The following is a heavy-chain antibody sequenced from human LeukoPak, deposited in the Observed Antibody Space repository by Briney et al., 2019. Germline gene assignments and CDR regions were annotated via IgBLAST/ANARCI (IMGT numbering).Heavy chain of an antibody. CDR1: GGSISSSSCY. D-gene: IGHD2-2*01. V-gene: IGHV4-39*01. CDR2: IYYSGST. CDR3: ARQGSSIVVVPAAPFDY. J-gene: IGHJ4*02. Sequence: SETLSLTCTVSGGSISSSSCYWGWIRQPPGKGLEWIGSIYYSGSTYYNPSLKSRVTISVDTSKNQFSLKLSSVTAADTAVYYCARQGSSIVVVPAAPFDYWGQGTLVTVSS.